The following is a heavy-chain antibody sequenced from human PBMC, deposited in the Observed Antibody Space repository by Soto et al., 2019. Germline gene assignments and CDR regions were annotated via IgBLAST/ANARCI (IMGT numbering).Heavy chain of an antibody. CDR2: IYYSGTS. Sequence: SETLSLTCTVSGGSISDDTYYWGWIRQPPGKGLEWIGSIYYSGTSSYNPSLESRVTMSVDTSKKQLSLRLRSVTATDTAVYYCARITMVRGVMNWFDPWGQGTLVTVSS. CDR1: GGSISDDTYY. D-gene: IGHD3-10*01. J-gene: IGHJ5*02. CDR3: ARITMVRGVMNWFDP. V-gene: IGHV4-39*01.